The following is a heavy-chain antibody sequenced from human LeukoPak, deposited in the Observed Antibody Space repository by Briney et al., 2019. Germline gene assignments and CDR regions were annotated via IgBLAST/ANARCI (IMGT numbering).Heavy chain of an antibody. CDR3: ASEGASDY. J-gene: IGHJ4*02. Sequence: SETLSLTCTVSGGSISTYYWTWIRQPPGKGLEWIGYIYHSGGTNYNPSLKSRVTISVDTSQNQFSLKLSSVTAADTAVYYCASEGASDYWGQGTLVTVSS. V-gene: IGHV4-59*01. CDR1: GGSISTYY. CDR2: IYHSGGT.